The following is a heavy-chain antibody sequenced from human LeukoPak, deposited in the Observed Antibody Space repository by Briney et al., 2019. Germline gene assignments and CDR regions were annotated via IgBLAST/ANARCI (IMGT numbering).Heavy chain of an antibody. CDR3: ARDQRAFDI. J-gene: IGHJ3*02. CDR1: GGSISSYY. Sequence: PSETLSLTCTVSGGSISSYYWSWIRQPPGKGLEWIGYIYYSGSTNYNPSLKSRVTISVDTSKNQFSLKLSSVTAADTAVYYCARDQRAFDIWGQGTMVTVSS. CDR2: IYYSGST. V-gene: IGHV4-59*12.